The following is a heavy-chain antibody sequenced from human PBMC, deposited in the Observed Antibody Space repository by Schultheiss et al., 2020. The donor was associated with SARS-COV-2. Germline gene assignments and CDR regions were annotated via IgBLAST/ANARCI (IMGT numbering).Heavy chain of an antibody. J-gene: IGHJ4*02. CDR3: AREPFARPWDY. CDR2: ISYDGSNK. CDR1: GFTFCSYA. Sequence: GGSLRLSCAASGFTFCSYAMHWVRQAPGKGLEWVAVISYDGSNKYYADSVKGRFTISRDNAKNSLSLQMNSLRAEDTAVYYCAREPFARPWDYWGQGTLVTVSS. V-gene: IGHV3-30*04.